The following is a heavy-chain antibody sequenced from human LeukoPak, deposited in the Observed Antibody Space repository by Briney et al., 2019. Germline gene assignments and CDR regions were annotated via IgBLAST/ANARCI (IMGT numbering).Heavy chain of an antibody. D-gene: IGHD2-2*01. CDR2: IWYDGSNK. Sequence: GGSLRLSCAASGFTFSSYGMHWVRQAPGKGLEWVAVIWYDGSNKYYADSVKGRFTISRDNSKNTLYLQMNSLRAEDTAVYYCARDWDPAAMSSYFDYWGQGTLVTVSS. CDR3: ARDWDPAAMSSYFDY. CDR1: GFTFSSYG. J-gene: IGHJ4*02. V-gene: IGHV3-33*01.